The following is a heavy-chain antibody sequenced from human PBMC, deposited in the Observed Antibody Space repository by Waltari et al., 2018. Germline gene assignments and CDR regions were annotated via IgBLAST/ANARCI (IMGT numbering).Heavy chain of an antibody. CDR2: FSGSSSST. J-gene: IGHJ2*01. CDR3: AKASRDSSGSHYWYFDL. CDR1: FTCGSYA. D-gene: IGHD3-22*01. V-gene: IGHV3-23*01. Sequence: FTCGSYAMSWVRQAPGKGLEWVSGFSGSSSSTYYADSVKGRFTISRDNSKNTLYLQMNSLRAEDTALYYCAKASRDSSGSHYWYFDLWGRGTLVTVSS.